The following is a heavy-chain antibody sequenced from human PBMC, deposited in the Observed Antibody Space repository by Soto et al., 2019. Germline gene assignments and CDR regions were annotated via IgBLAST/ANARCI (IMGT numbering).Heavy chain of an antibody. D-gene: IGHD3-10*01. V-gene: IGHV1-69*02. CDR1: GGTFSSYT. J-gene: IGHJ6*02. Sequence: QVQLVQSGAEVKKPGSSVKVSCKASGGTFSSYTISWVRQAPGQGLEWMGRIIPILGIANYAQKFQGRVTITADKSTSTAYMELSSLRSEDTAVYYCGRGGGWVRGGYYYYGMDVWGQGTTVTVSS. CDR3: GRGGGWVRGGYYYYGMDV. CDR2: IIPILGIA.